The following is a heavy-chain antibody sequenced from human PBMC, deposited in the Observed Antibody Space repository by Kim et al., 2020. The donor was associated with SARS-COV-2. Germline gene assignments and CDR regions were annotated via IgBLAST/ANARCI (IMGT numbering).Heavy chain of an antibody. D-gene: IGHD3-22*01. CDR3: AREMYYYDSSDAFDL. Sequence: GGSLRLSCAASGFTFSSYGMHWVRQAPGKGLEWVAVIWYDGSNKYYADSVKGRFTISRDNSKNTLYLQMNSLRAEDTAVSYCAREMYYYDSSDAFDLWGQGTMVTVSS. V-gene: IGHV3-33*01. J-gene: IGHJ3*01. CDR2: IWYDGSNK. CDR1: GFTFSSYG.